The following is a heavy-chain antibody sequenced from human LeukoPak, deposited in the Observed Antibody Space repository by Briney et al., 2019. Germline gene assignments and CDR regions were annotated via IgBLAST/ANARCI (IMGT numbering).Heavy chain of an antibody. D-gene: IGHD6-19*01. J-gene: IGHJ4*02. CDR1: GGSNSSSNW. CDR3: ARVRIAVDEVYFDY. Sequence: SGTLSLTCAVSGGSNSSSNWWSWVRQPPGKGLEWIGEIYHSGSTNYNPSLKSRVTISVDKSKNQFSLKLSSVTAADTAVYYCARVRIAVDEVYFDYWGQGTLVTVSS. V-gene: IGHV4-4*02. CDR2: IYHSGST.